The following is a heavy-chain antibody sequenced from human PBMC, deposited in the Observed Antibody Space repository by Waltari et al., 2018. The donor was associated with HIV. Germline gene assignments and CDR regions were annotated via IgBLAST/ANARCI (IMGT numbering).Heavy chain of an antibody. CDR2: MNPNSGNT. D-gene: IGHD3-9*01. V-gene: IGHV1-8*01. Sequence: QVSLVPSGAAVQKPGASVTLSCKASGNNFTLSDITRVRPATGHALEWIGWMNPNSGNTGYAQKFQGRVTMTRNTSISTAYMELSSLRSEDTAVYYCARGFRPHYDIFTGYYVGLDWGQGTLVTVSS. J-gene: IGHJ4*02. CDR1: GNNFTLSD. CDR3: ARGFRPHYDIFTGYYVGLD.